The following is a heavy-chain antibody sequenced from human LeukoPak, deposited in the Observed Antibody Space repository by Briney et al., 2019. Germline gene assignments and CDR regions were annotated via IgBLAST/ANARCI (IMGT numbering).Heavy chain of an antibody. V-gene: IGHV1-8*02. CDR2: MNPNSGNT. Sequence: ASVKVSCKASGYTFTSYGISWVRQATGQGLEWMGWMNPNSGNTGYAQKFQGRVTMTRNTSISTAYMELSSLRSEDTAVYYCAYGSGSYYTVEAFDIWGQGTMVTVSS. D-gene: IGHD3-10*01. CDR3: AYGSGSYYTVEAFDI. CDR1: GYTFTSYG. J-gene: IGHJ3*02.